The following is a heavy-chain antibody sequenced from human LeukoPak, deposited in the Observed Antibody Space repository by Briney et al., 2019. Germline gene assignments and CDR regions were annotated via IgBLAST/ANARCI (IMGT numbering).Heavy chain of an antibody. Sequence: GGSLRLSCAASEFTFSGYWMSWVRQAPGKGLEWVANIKQDGSEKYYVDSVKGRFTISRDNAKNSLYLQMNSLRAEDTAVYYCAGSYYDFWSGYYHDYWGQGTLVTVSS. CDR1: EFTFSGYW. CDR3: AGSYYDFWSGYYHDY. V-gene: IGHV3-7*01. D-gene: IGHD3-3*01. J-gene: IGHJ4*02. CDR2: IKQDGSEK.